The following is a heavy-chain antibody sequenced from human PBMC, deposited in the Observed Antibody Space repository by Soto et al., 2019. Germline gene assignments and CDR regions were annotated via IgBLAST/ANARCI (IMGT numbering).Heavy chain of an antibody. CDR3: ARGLTHCTNGVCYAFDI. V-gene: IGHV1-69*13. J-gene: IGHJ3*02. CDR2: IIPIFGTA. D-gene: IGHD2-8*01. Sequence: SVKVSCKASGGTFSSYSISWVLQAPGQGLEWMGGIIPIFGTANYAQKFQGRVTITADESTSAAYMELSSLRSEDTAVYYCARGLTHCTNGVCYAFDIWGQGTIVTVSS. CDR1: GGTFSSYS.